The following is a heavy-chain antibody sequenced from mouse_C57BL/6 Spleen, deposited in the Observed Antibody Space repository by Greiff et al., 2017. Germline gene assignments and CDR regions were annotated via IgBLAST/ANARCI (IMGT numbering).Heavy chain of an antibody. Sequence: QVQLQQSGPELVKPGASVKISCKASGYAFSSSWMNWVKQRPGKGLEWIGRIYPGDGGTNYNGKFKGKATLTADKSSSTAYMQLSSLTSEDSAVYFCARDDGYDYWGQGTTLTVSS. V-gene: IGHV1-82*01. J-gene: IGHJ2*01. CDR2: IYPGDGGT. D-gene: IGHD2-3*01. CDR3: ARDDGYDY. CDR1: GYAFSSSW.